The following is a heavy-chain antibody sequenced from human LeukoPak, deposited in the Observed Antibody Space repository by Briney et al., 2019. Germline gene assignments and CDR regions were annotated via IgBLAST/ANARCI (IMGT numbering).Heavy chain of an antibody. Sequence: GGSLRLSCAASGFTFSSYAMSWVRQAPGKGLEWVSAISGSGGCTYYTDSVKGRFTISRDNSKNTLYLQMNSLRAEDTVVYYCANGAARITIFTFWGQGTMVTVSS. CDR1: GFTFSSYA. J-gene: IGHJ3*01. CDR2: ISGSGGCT. V-gene: IGHV3-23*01. D-gene: IGHD3-9*01. CDR3: ANGAARITIFTF.